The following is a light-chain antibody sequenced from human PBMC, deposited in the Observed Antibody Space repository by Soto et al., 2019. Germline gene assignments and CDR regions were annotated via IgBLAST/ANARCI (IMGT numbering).Light chain of an antibody. Sequence: QSALTQPASVSGSPGQSITISCTGTSSDVVGCNYVSWYQQHPGKAPKFMIYDVSSRPSGVSNRFSGSKSGNTASLTISGLQAEDEADYYCCSYTTSNTRQIVFGTGTKVTVL. J-gene: IGLJ1*01. CDR2: DVS. V-gene: IGLV2-14*03. CDR1: SSDVVGCNY. CDR3: CSYTTSNTRQIV.